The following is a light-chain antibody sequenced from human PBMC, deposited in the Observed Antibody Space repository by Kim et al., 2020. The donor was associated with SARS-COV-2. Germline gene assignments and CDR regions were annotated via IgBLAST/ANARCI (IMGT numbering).Light chain of an antibody. CDR2: GAS. CDR3: HQYNDWPPSYT. J-gene: IGKJ2*01. CDR1: QSVSNN. V-gene: IGKV3-15*01. Sequence: EIVMTQSPATLSVSSGQRATLSCRASQSVSNNLAWYQQKPGQTPRLLFYGASTRAPGIPARFSGSGSGTEFTLTISSLQSEDFAVYYCHQYNDWPPSYTFGQGTKLEI.